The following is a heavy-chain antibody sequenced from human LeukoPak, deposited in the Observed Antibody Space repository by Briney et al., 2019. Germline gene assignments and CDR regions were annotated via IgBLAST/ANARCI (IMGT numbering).Heavy chain of an antibody. CDR2: IYSGGST. D-gene: IGHD3-3*01. J-gene: IGHJ4*02. Sequence: GGSLRLSCAASGFSVSTNYMSWVRKAPGKGLEWVSIIYSGGSTYYADSVKGRFTISRDNSKNTLYLQMNSLRAEDTAVYYCAKASTIFGVVPDYWGQGTLVTVSS. CDR3: AKASTIFGVVPDY. V-gene: IGHV3-53*01. CDR1: GFSVSTNY.